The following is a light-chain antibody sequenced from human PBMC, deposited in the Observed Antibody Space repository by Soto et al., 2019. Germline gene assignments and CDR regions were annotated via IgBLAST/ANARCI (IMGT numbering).Light chain of an antibody. CDR2: DAS. Sequence: EIVLTQSPGTLSLSPGERATLSCRASQSVSSNYLAWYQQKPGQPPRLLISDASNRATGIPDRFSGSGSGTDLTLTISGLEPEDLAVYYCQHYGRSPPSWTFGQGAKVEIK. V-gene: IGKV3-20*01. CDR3: QHYGRSPPSWT. J-gene: IGKJ1*01. CDR1: QSVSSNY.